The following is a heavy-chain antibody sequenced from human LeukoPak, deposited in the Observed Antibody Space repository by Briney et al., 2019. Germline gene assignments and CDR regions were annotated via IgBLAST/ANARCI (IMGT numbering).Heavy chain of an antibody. CDR3: AKRGKDSPGYDKYFDS. CDR2: IGYDGSEI. V-gene: IGHV3-30*02. CDR1: GFTFSTYG. Sequence: GGSLRLSCATSGFTFSTYGMHWVRQAPGKGLEWVAFIGYDGSEIHYADSVKGRFTISRDNSKNTVHLQMGGLRGEDTAVYYCAKRGKDSPGYDKYFDSWGQGTLVTVSS. J-gene: IGHJ4*02. D-gene: IGHD3-9*01.